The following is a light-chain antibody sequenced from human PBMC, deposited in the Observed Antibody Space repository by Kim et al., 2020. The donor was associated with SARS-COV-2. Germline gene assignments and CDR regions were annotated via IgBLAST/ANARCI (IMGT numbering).Light chain of an antibody. CDR2: SAF. V-gene: IGKV1-9*01. CDR3: QQHHSFPLT. CDR1: QGINSN. Sequence: ASVGDTVTITCRASQGINSNLAWYQQRPGKAPNLLIYSAFTLQSGVPSRFSGSGSGTDFTLTITSLQPEDFATYHCQQHHSFPLTFGGGTKVEIK. J-gene: IGKJ4*01.